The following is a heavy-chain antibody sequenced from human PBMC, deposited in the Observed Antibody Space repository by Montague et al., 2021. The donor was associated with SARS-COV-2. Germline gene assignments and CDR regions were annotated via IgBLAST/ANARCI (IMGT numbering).Heavy chain of an antibody. Sequence: CAISGDSVSSNDAAWNWIRQSPSRGLEWLGRTYYRSTWYNDYAVSVTGRITINPDTSKNQFSLQLNSVTPEDTAVYYCARQLGITWYASDVWGQGTTVTVSS. CDR1: GDSVSSNDAA. V-gene: IGHV6-1*01. CDR2: TYYRSTWYN. CDR3: ARQLGITWYASDV. D-gene: IGHD6-13*01. J-gene: IGHJ6*02.